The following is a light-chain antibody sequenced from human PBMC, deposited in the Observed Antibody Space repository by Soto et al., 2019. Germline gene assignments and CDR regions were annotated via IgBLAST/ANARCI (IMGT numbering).Light chain of an antibody. V-gene: IGKV1-33*01. CDR2: DAS. CDR1: QDISNY. Sequence: DLQMTQSPSSLSASVGDRVTITCQASQDISNYLNWYQQKPGKAPKLLIYDASNLETGVPSRFSGSGSGTDFTFTISSLQPEAIATYYCQQYDNLPLTFCGGTKVEIK. CDR3: QQYDNLPLT. J-gene: IGKJ4*01.